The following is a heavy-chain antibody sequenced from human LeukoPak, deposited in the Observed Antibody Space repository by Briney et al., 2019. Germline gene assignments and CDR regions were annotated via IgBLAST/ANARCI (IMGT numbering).Heavy chain of an antibody. Sequence: GGSLRLSCAATGFTFSRYGMSWVRQAPAKGLEWVSLISGSGTSTKYADSVKGRFTISRDNSKNTLFLQMNSLRADDTAVYYCAKDQYDSSGPYGSWGQGTLVTVSS. CDR3: AKDQYDSSGPYGS. CDR1: GFTFSRYG. V-gene: IGHV3-23*01. CDR2: ISGSGTST. J-gene: IGHJ4*02. D-gene: IGHD3-22*01.